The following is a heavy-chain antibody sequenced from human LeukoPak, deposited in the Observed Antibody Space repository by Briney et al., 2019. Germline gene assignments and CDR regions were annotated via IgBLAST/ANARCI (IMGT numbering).Heavy chain of an antibody. D-gene: IGHD2-15*01. V-gene: IGHV3-23*01. CDR1: GFTFSSYA. CDR3: TKSQGVAAPLRGPFDY. Sequence: GGSLRLSCAASGFTFSSYAMSWVRQAPGKGLEWVSAISGSGGSTYYADSVKGRFTISRDNAKNSLYLQMDSLRAEDTALYYCTKSQGVAAPLRGPFDYWGQGTLVTVSS. CDR2: ISGSGGST. J-gene: IGHJ4*02.